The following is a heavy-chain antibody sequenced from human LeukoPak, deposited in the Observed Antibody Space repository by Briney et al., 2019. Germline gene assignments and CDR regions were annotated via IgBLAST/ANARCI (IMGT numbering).Heavy chain of an antibody. CDR3: AAPGPEYSSGWYPYFDY. V-gene: IGHV1-58*01. Sequence: SVKVSCKASGFTFTSSAVQWVRQARGQRLEWIGWIVVGSGNTNSAQKFQERVTITRDMSTSTAYMELSSLRSEDTAVYYCAAPGPEYSSGWYPYFDYWGQGTLVTVSS. CDR2: IVVGSGNT. CDR1: GFTFTSSA. J-gene: IGHJ4*02. D-gene: IGHD6-19*01.